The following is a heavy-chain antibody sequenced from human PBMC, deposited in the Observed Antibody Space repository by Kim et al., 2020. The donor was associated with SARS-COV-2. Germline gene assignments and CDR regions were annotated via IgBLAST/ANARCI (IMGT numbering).Heavy chain of an antibody. CDR1: GGSFSGYY. D-gene: IGHD6-6*01. V-gene: IGHV4-34*01. CDR3: ARGIRSIAATSGYFQH. Sequence: SETLSLTCAVYGGSFSGYYWSWIRQPPGKGLEWIGEINHSGSTNYNPSLKSRVTISVDTSKNQFSLKLSSVTAADTAVYYCARGIRSIAATSGYFQHWGQGTLVTVSS. J-gene: IGHJ1*01. CDR2: INHSGST.